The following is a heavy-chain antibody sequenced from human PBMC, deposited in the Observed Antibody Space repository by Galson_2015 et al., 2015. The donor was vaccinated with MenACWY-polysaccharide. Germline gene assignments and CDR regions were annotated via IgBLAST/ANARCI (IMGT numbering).Heavy chain of an antibody. D-gene: IGHD2-21*01. V-gene: IGHV3-23*01. CDR1: GFTFRTFP. CDR2: ISGSGNSA. Sequence: SLRLSCAASGFTFRTFPMNWVRQTPGKGLEWVAGISGSGNSAFYADSVRGRFTISRDNSRNTLHLQMNSLRADDTALYYCAKSGGDGVTVFATVPTAPESWGQGTLVTVSS. CDR3: AKSGGDGVTVFATVPTAPES. J-gene: IGHJ4*02.